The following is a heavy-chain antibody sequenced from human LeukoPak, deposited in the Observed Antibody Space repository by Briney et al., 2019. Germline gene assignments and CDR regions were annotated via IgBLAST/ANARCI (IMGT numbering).Heavy chain of an antibody. V-gene: IGHV4-59*01. Sequence: SETLSLTCTVSGDSISPYYWSWIRQPPGKGLEWCGHIFYNGNTNYNPPLKSRITISLDTSKNQFSLKLSSVTAADTAVYYCARVRLSGEIDYWGQGTLVTVSS. CDR2: IFYNGNT. CDR1: GDSISPYY. CDR3: ARVRLSGEIDY. D-gene: IGHD4-17*01. J-gene: IGHJ4*02.